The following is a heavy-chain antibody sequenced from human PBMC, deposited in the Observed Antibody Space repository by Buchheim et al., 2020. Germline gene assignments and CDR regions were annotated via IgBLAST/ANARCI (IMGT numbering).Heavy chain of an antibody. D-gene: IGHD6-19*01. CDR2: IKQDGSEK. CDR3: TRSSLSASDF. Sequence: EVQLVESGGGLVQPGGSLRLSCAGSGFTFSSHWMRWVRQAPGKGLEWVATIKQDGSEKNYPDSVKGRFTISRDNARDPLSLQMNNLRDEDTATYYCTRSSLSASDFWGQGTL. CDR1: GFTFSSHW. J-gene: IGHJ4*02. V-gene: IGHV3-7*01.